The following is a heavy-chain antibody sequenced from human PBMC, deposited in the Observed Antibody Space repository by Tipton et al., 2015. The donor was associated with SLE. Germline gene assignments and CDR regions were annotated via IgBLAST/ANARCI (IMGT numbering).Heavy chain of an antibody. CDR2: IKSKADGGTT. J-gene: IGHJ4*02. Sequence: GSLRLSCAVFGFTFSNAWMGWVRQAPGKGLEWVGRIKSKADGGTTDYAAPVKGRLTISRDDSKNTLYLQLNSLKTEDTAVYYCTTGNSDYLRQLTYWGQGTLVTVSS. D-gene: IGHD4-11*01. V-gene: IGHV3-15*01. CDR1: GFTFSNAW. CDR3: TTGNSDYLRQLTY.